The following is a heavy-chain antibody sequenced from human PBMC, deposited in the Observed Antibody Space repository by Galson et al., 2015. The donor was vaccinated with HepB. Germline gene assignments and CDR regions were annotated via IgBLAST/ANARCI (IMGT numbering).Heavy chain of an antibody. V-gene: IGHV3-33*05. D-gene: IGHD2-8*01. CDR2: ISYDGRNK. CDR3: ARAQISMLVGYFDY. CDR1: GFNFNSYG. J-gene: IGHJ4*02. Sequence: SLRLSCAASGFNFNSYGMHWVRQAPGKGLEWVAVISYDGRNKDYGDSVKGRFTISRDNSKNTLYLQMNTLRAEDSAVYYCARAQISMLVGYFDYWGQGTLVTVSS.